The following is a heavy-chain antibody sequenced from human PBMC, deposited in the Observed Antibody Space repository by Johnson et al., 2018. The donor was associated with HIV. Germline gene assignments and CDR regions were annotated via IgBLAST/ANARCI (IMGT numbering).Heavy chain of an antibody. CDR2: ISYDGSNK. Sequence: QVQLVESGGGVVQPGGSLRLSCAASGFTFSSYAMYWVRQAPGKGLEWVAVISYDGSNKYYADSVKGRFTISRDSSKDTLYVQMNSLRGEDTAVYYCARDPDPFREYHGDAFDIWGQGTMVTVSS. CDR1: GFTFSSYA. CDR3: ARDPDPFREYHGDAFDI. D-gene: IGHD3-10*01. J-gene: IGHJ3*02. V-gene: IGHV3-30*04.